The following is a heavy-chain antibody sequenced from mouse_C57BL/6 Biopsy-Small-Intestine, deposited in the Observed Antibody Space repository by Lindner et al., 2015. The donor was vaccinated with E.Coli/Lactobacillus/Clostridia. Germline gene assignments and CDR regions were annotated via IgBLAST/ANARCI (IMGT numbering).Heavy chain of an antibody. V-gene: IGHV1-15*01. J-gene: IGHJ3*01. Sequence: GQLQESGAELVRPGASVKLSCKASGYTFTDYEVNWVKQTPEHGLEWIGLIHPETGGTAYNQRFKNKATVTADKSSSTAYMELRSLTSEDSAVYYCTRRVLEGFAYWGQGTLVTVSA. CDR3: TRRVLEGFAY. CDR1: GYTFTDYE. CDR2: IHPETGGT.